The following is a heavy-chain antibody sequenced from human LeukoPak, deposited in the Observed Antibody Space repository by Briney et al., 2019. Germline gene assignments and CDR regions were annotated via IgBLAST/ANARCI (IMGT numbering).Heavy chain of an antibody. Sequence: SETLSLTCAVSGGSISSGGYSWSWIRQPPGEGLEWIGYIYHSGSTYYNPSLKSRVTISVDRSKNQFSLKLSSVTAADTAVYYCARVVNGDYVRWFDPWGQGTLVTVSS. D-gene: IGHD4-17*01. CDR3: ARVVNGDYVRWFDP. V-gene: IGHV4-30-2*01. CDR2: IYHSGST. J-gene: IGHJ5*02. CDR1: GGSISSGGYS.